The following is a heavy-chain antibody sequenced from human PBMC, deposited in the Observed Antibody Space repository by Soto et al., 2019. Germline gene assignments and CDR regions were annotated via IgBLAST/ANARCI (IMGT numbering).Heavy chain of an antibody. Sequence: QVQLVQSGAEVKKPGASVKVSCKASGYTFTSYYMHWVRQAPGQGLEWMGIINPSGGSTSYAQKCQGRVTMTRDTSTSTVYMELSSLRSEDTAVYYGARDEGGSGSDEGRWFDPWGQGTLVTVSS. D-gene: IGHD1-26*01. CDR2: INPSGGST. J-gene: IGHJ5*02. CDR3: ARDEGGSGSDEGRWFDP. V-gene: IGHV1-46*01. CDR1: GYTFTSYY.